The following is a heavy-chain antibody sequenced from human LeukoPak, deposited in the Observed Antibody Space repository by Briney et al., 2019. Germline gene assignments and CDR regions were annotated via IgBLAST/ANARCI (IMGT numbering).Heavy chain of an antibody. V-gene: IGHV4-4*07. Sequence: SETLSLTCSVSSVSINGYYWSWIRQSAGKGLEWLGRFYFSGSSDYNPSLKSRVSMSINTSQNHFYLRLTSVTAADTGVYFCAREVNEKHDAFDMWGQGTMVAVSS. J-gene: IGHJ3*02. CDR3: AREVNEKHDAFDM. D-gene: IGHD2-8*01. CDR2: FYFSGSS. CDR1: SVSINGYY.